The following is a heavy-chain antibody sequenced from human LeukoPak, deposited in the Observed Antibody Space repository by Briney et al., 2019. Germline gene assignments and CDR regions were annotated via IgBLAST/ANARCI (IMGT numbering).Heavy chain of an antibody. CDR3: ARVYCSGGSCSHFDY. CDR1: GGSISSSSYY. CDR2: IYYSGST. D-gene: IGHD2-15*01. V-gene: IGHV4-39*07. Sequence: SETLSLTCTVSGGSISSSSYYWGWIRQPPGKGLEWIGSIYYSGSTYYNPSLKSRVTISVDTSKNQFSLKLSSVTAADTAVYYCARVYCSGGSCSHFDYWGQGTLVTVSS. J-gene: IGHJ4*02.